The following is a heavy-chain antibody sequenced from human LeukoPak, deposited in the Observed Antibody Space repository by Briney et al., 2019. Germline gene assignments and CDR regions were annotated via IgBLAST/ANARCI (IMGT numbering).Heavy chain of an antibody. Sequence: PGGSLRLSCAASGFTFISNSMNWVRQAPGKGLEWVSYISSTSSTIYYADSVKGRFTISRDNSKNTVYLQMSSLRAEDTAVYYCARTGYNYGTPLNYWGQGTLVTVSS. V-gene: IGHV3-48*01. CDR3: ARTGYNYGTPLNY. J-gene: IGHJ4*02. CDR1: GFTFISNS. D-gene: IGHD5-18*01. CDR2: ISSTSSTI.